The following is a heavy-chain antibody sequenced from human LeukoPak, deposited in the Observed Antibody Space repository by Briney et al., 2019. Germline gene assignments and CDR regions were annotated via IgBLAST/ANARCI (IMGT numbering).Heavy chain of an antibody. CDR1: GFTFGDHA. Sequence: GGSLRLSCTGPGFTFGDHAMSWVRQAPGKGLEWVGFIRSKAYRGTTEYAASVKGRFTISRDDSASIAYLQMNSLRTEDTAVYYCARGPIQLWIHNVMDVWGQGTTVTVSS. CDR2: IRSKAYRGTT. J-gene: IGHJ6*02. V-gene: IGHV3-49*04. D-gene: IGHD5-18*01. CDR3: ARGPIQLWIHNVMDV.